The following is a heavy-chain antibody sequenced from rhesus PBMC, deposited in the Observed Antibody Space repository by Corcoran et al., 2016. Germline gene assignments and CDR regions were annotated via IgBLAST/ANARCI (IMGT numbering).Heavy chain of an antibody. D-gene: IGHD1-44*02. CDR3: ARDIWELQRFDC. J-gene: IGHJ4*01. CDR1: GFTFSSYG. CDR2: IWYDGIKK. Sequence: EVQLVESGGGLVQPGGSLRLSCAASGFTFSSYGMHWVRQAPGKGLEWVAVIWYDGIKKDYADSVKDRFTISRDNSKNMLCLQMNNLKLEDTAVYYCARDIWELQRFDCWGQGVLVTVSS. V-gene: IGHV3-54*02.